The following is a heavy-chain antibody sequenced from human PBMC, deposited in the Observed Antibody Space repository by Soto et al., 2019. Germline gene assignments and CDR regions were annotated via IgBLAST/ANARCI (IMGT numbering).Heavy chain of an antibody. V-gene: IGHV1-18*04. CDR1: GYMFTTYV. D-gene: IGHD6-6*01. CDR3: ARTGGGRAARPLEY. J-gene: IGHJ4*02. Sequence: QVQLVQSGGEVKKPGASVEVSCRTSGYMFTTYVMSWVRQAPGQGLEWMAWISAYNGNKKYAQKFQGRVTMTTDTSTSTVSMELRNLTSDDTGTYFCARTGGGRAARPLEYWGQGTLVTVSS. CDR2: ISAYNGNK.